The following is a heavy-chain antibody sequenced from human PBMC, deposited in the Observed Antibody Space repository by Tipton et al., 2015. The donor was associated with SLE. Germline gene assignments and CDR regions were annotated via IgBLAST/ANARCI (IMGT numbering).Heavy chain of an antibody. V-gene: IGHV4-59*12. CDR1: GGSISSYY. J-gene: IGHJ4*02. D-gene: IGHD2-2*01. CDR2: IYYSGST. Sequence: LRLSCTVSGGSISSYYWSWIRQPPGKGLEWIGYIYYSGSTNYNPSLKSRVTISVDTSKNQFSLKLSSVTAADTAVYYCAREASRVPAAFFDYWGQGTLVTVSS. CDR3: AREASRVPAAFFDY.